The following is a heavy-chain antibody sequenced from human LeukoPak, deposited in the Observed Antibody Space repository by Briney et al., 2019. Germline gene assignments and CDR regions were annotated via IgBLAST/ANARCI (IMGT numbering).Heavy chain of an antibody. CDR2: ISWNSGSI. J-gene: IGHJ3*02. CDR1: GFTFDDYA. V-gene: IGHV3-9*01. Sequence: PGGSLRLSCAASGFTFDDYAMHWVRQAPGKGLEWVSGISWNSGSIGYADSVKGRFTISRDNAKNSLYLQMNSLRAEDTAVYYCASPPHIWGQGTMVTVSS. CDR3: ASPPHI.